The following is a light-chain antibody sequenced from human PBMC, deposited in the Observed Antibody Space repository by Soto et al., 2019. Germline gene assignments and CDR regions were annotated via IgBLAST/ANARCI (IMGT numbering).Light chain of an antibody. CDR3: QQYNSWPFS. V-gene: IGKV3-15*01. J-gene: IGKJ1*01. CDR1: QSVTNY. Sequence: EIFLTQSPDTLSLSPGERATLTCRASQSVTNYIAWYQQRPGQAPRLLIYDVSIRATGVPARFSATGSETDFTLTISGLQSGDSAVYFCQQYNSWPFSFGQGTKVDIK. CDR2: DVS.